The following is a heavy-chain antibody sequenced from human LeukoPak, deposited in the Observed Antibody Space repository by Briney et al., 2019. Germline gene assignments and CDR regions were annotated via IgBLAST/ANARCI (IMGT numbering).Heavy chain of an antibody. D-gene: IGHD4-17*01. Sequence: GGSLGLSCAASGFTVSSNYMSWVRQAPGKGLEWVSVIYSGGSTYYADSVKGRFTISRDNSKNTLYLQMNSLRAEDTAVYYCASTVTTLVYFDYWGQGTLVTVSS. CDR2: IYSGGST. CDR1: GFTVSSNY. V-gene: IGHV3-66*01. CDR3: ASTVTTLVYFDY. J-gene: IGHJ4*02.